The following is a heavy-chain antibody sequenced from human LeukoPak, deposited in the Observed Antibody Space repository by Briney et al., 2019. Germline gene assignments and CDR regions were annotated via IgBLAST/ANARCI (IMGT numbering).Heavy chain of an antibody. CDR2: IYYSGST. CDR1: GGSISSGDYY. CDR3: VARLGYCSGTSCYEFDP. Sequence: KPSETLSLTCTVSGGSISSGDYYWSWIRQPPGKGLEWIGYIYYSGSTYYNPSLKSRVTISVDTSKNQFSLKLSSVTAADTAIYYCVARLGYCSGTSCYEFDPWGQGTLVTVSS. V-gene: IGHV4-30-4*01. J-gene: IGHJ5*02. D-gene: IGHD2-2*01.